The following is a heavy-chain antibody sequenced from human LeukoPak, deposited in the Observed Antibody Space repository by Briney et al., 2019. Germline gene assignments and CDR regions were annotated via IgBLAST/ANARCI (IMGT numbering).Heavy chain of an antibody. D-gene: IGHD5-12*01. CDR1: GGSISSSNW. CDR3: ARNGIVATNPDYFGMDV. V-gene: IGHV4-4*02. Sequence: SETLSLTCAVSGGSISSSNWWSWVRQPPGKGLEGFGEIYHSGSTNYNPSLKSRVTISVDKSKNQFSLQLSSVTAADTAVYYCARNGIVATNPDYFGMDVWGQGTTVTVSS. J-gene: IGHJ6*02. CDR2: IYHSGST.